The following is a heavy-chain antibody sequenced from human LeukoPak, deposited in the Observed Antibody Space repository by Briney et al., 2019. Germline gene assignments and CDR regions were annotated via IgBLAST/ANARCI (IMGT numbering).Heavy chain of an antibody. V-gene: IGHV3-21*01. CDR1: GFTFRTNN. D-gene: IGHD4-17*01. CDR3: ARTRITVTTRSWDY. J-gene: IGHJ4*02. CDR2: ISSSSTYI. Sequence: GGSLRLSCATSGFTFRTNNINWFRKAPGKGLEWVSSISSSSTYIYYADSVKGRFTISRDNAKNSLYPQINSLRAEDTAVYYCARTRITVTTRSWDYWGQGTLVTVSS.